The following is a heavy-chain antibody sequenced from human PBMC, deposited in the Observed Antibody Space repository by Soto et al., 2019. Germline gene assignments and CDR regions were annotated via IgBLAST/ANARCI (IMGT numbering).Heavy chain of an antibody. D-gene: IGHD3-3*01. J-gene: IGHJ6*02. CDR1: GGSFTGYY. CDR3: VRGQPHQITIFEVVIRSYDYGMDV. CDR2: INYRGST. Sequence: QVQLQQWGAGLLKPSETLSLTCAVYGGSFTGYYWTWIRQTPGKGLEWIGEINYRGSTYYNPSLEGRITMAVDTSKNQFSLKVSSVTAADTAVYFCVRGQPHQITIFEVVIRSYDYGMDVWGQGTTVTVSS. V-gene: IGHV4-34*01.